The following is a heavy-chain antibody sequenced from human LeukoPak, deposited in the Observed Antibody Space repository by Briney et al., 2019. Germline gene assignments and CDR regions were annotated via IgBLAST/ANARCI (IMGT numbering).Heavy chain of an antibody. J-gene: IGHJ5*02. CDR1: GYSSSDYY. V-gene: IGHV1-2*02. CDR2: IKPKSGDT. D-gene: IGHD3-22*01. CDR3: ARQYYDSSGLNWFDP. Sequence: GASVKVSCKASGYSSSDYYIYWVRQAPGQGLEWMGWIKPKSGDTNYVQKFEGRVTMTSDTSISTAYMELSSLRSDDTAVYYCARQYYDSSGLNWFDPWGQGTLVTVSS.